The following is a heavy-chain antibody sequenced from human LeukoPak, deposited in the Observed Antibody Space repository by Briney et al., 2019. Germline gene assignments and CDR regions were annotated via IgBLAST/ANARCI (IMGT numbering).Heavy chain of an antibody. CDR3: AKRSALHFDY. CDR2: ISSSSSYI. CDR1: GFTFSSYS. D-gene: IGHD4-17*01. V-gene: IGHV3-21*04. Sequence: GGSLRLSCAASGFTFSSYSMNWVRQAPGKGLEWVSSISSSSSYIYYADSVKGRFTISRDNSKNTLYLQMNSQRAEDTAVYYCAKRSALHFDYWGQGTLVTVSS. J-gene: IGHJ4*02.